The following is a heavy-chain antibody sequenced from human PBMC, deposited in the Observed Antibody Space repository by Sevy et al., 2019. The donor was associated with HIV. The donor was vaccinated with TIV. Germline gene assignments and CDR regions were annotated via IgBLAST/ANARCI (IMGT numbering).Heavy chain of an antibody. V-gene: IGHV3-11*01. D-gene: IGHD3-22*01. Sequence: GGSLRLSCAASGFTFIDYYMRWIRQAPGKGLEWVSHISTSGVTIYYADSVKGRFTISRDNAKNSLYLQMNSLRAEDTAVYYCARGTNYYESSGPSYFDYWGQGSLVTVSS. CDR2: ISTSGVTI. J-gene: IGHJ4*02. CDR3: ARGTNYYESSGPSYFDY. CDR1: GFTFIDYY.